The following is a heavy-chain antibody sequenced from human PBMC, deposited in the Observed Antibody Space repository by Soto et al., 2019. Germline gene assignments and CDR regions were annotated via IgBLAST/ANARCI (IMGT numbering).Heavy chain of an antibody. Sequence: PGGSLRLSCAASGFTFSSYSMNWVRQAPGKGLEWVSSISSSSSYIYYADSVKGRFTISRDNAKNSLYLQMNSLRAEDTAVYYCARILITRVGGVIIRGDAFDIWGKGKMVTVPS. J-gene: IGHJ3*02. CDR2: ISSSSSYI. D-gene: IGHD3-10*01. CDR3: ARILITRVGGVIIRGDAFDI. V-gene: IGHV3-21*01. CDR1: GFTFSSYS.